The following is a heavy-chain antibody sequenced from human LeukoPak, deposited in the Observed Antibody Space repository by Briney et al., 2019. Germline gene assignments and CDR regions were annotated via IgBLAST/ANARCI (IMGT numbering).Heavy chain of an antibody. D-gene: IGHD6-19*01. CDR3: ARDSRGGWSGYLDY. CDR1: GYTFSSYG. J-gene: IGHJ4*02. Sequence: GGSLRLSCAASGYTFSSYGMYWVRQAPGKGLEWVAVIWHDGSSEFYGDSVKGRFSISRDDSKNKVYLQMNSLGGEDTALYFCARDSRGGWSGYLDYWGQGTLVIVSS. V-gene: IGHV3-33*07. CDR2: IWHDGSSE.